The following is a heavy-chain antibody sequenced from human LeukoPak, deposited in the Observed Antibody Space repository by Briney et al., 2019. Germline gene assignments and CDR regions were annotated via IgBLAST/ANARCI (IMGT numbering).Heavy chain of an antibody. CDR1: GYTFTTYD. D-gene: IGHD6-19*01. CDR3: ARMTVSGRDNWFDP. CDR2: LNPNNGNT. J-gene: IGHJ5*02. V-gene: IGHV1-8*03. Sequence: ASVKVCCKASGYTFTTYDINWVRQATGQGLELMGWLNPNNGNTGYAQKFQGRVTITRNTSINTAYMELSSLRSEDTAVYYCARMTVSGRDNWFDPWGQGTLVTVSS.